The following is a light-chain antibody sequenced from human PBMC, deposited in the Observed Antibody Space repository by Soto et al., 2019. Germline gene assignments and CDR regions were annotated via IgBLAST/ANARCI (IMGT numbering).Light chain of an antibody. V-gene: IGLV2-11*01. CDR2: DAS. Sequence: QALLTLPRWVSGSPGQSFTIACTGTTGDVGIYNFVSWYQLHPGKAPKLMIYDASKRPSGVPDRFSASKSGNTASLTIAGLQAQDEADYYCRSYAGSFTWVFGGGTK. CDR3: RSYAGSFTWV. J-gene: IGLJ3*02. CDR1: TGDVGIYNF.